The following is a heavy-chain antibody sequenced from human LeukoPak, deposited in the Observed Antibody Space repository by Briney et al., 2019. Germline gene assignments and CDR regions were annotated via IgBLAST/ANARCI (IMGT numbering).Heavy chain of an antibody. Sequence: PGGSLRLSCAASGFTFSSYWMSWIRQAPGKGLEWVSYISSSGSTIYYADSVKGRFTISRDNAKNSLYLQMNSLRAEDTAVYYCARDLESDYDFWSGYYNDNWFDPWGQGTLVTVSS. CDR2: ISSSGSTI. CDR3: ARDLESDYDFWSGYYNDNWFDP. CDR1: GFTFSSYW. D-gene: IGHD3-3*01. V-gene: IGHV3-11*01. J-gene: IGHJ5*02.